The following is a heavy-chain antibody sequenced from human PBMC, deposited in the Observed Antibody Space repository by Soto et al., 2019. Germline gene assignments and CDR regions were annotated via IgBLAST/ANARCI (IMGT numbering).Heavy chain of an antibody. V-gene: IGHV1-69*02. CDR3: ASSYGSGYRAFDS. CDR1: GDTFNFYS. Sequence: QVQLVQSGAEVKKPGSSVRVSCKASGDTFNFYSINWVRQAPGLGLEWMGRINPILSMSNYAQRFQGRVTMTADKSKSTAYMELSSLRSEDTAMYYCASSYGSGYRAFDSWGQGALVTVSS. D-gene: IGHD3-10*01. J-gene: IGHJ4*02. CDR2: INPILSMS.